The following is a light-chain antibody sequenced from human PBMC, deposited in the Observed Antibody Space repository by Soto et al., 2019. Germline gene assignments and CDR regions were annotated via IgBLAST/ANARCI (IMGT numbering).Light chain of an antibody. CDR3: QHYGSSAIT. CDR2: GAS. J-gene: IGKJ5*01. Sequence: TVLTQSPGTLSLSPGERATLSCRTSQSISSSYLAWYQQKPGQAPRLLVYGASTRVTGIPDRFSGSGSATDFTLTISRLEPEDFAVYYCQHYGSSAITFGQGTRLEIK. V-gene: IGKV3-20*01. CDR1: QSISSSY.